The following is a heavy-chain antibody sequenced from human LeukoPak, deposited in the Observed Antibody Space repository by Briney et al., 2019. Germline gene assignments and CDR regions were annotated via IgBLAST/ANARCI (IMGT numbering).Heavy chain of an antibody. CDR3: ARGLPKWFGPLNYYFGY. Sequence: ASVKVSCKASGYTFTSYGISWVRQAPGQGLEWMGWISAYNGNTNYAQKLQGRVTMTTDTSTSTAYMELSSLRSEDTAVYYCARGLPKWFGPLNYYFGYWGQGTLVTVSS. J-gene: IGHJ4*02. CDR1: GYTFTSYG. V-gene: IGHV1-18*01. D-gene: IGHD3-10*01. CDR2: ISAYNGNT.